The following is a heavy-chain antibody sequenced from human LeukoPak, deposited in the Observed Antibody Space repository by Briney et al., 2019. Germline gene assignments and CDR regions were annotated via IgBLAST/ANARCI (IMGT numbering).Heavy chain of an antibody. Sequence: PGGSLRLSCAASGFTFSSYAMHWVRQAPGKGLEWVAVISYDGSNKYYADSVKGRFTISRDNSKNTLYLKMNSLRAEDTAVYYCAVLNYWGQGTLVTVSS. CDR3: AVLNY. J-gene: IGHJ4*02. CDR1: GFTFSSYA. V-gene: IGHV3-30-3*01. CDR2: ISYDGSNK.